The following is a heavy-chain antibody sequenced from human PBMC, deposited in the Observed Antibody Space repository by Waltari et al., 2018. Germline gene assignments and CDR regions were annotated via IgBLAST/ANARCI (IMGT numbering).Heavy chain of an antibody. J-gene: IGHJ4*02. Sequence: QVQLQQWGAGLLKPSETLSLTCAVYGGSFSGYYWSWIRQPPGKGLEWIGEINHSGSNNYNPSLKSRVTISVDTSKNQFSLKLSSVTAADTAVYYCARLKRSGWSEPLDYWGQGTLVTVSS. CDR3: ARLKRSGWSEPLDY. CDR1: GGSFSGYY. CDR2: INHSGSN. V-gene: IGHV4-34*01. D-gene: IGHD6-19*01.